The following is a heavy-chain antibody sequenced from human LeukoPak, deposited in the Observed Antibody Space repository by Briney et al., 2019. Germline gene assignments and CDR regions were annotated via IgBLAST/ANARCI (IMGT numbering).Heavy chain of an antibody. Sequence: GASVKVSCKASGYTFTGYYMHWVRQAPGQGLEWMGWINPNSGGTNYAQKFQGRVTMTRDTSISTAYMELSRLRSDDTAVYYCARALATMVRGVPHYWGQGTLVTVSS. CDR3: ARALATMVRGVPHY. V-gene: IGHV1-2*02. J-gene: IGHJ4*02. CDR1: GYTFTGYY. CDR2: INPNSGGT. D-gene: IGHD3-10*01.